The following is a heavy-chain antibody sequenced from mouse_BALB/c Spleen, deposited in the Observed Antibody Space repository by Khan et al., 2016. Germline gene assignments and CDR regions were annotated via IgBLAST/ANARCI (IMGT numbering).Heavy chain of an antibody. Sequence: VQLQQSGPELVKPGASVKMSCKASGYTFTSYVIYWVKQKPGQGLEWIGYINPYNDDTKYNEKFKGKATMTSDKYSSTAYMELSSLTSEDSAVYYCASLRSYYFDYWGQGTTLTVSS. CDR3: ASLRSYYFDY. J-gene: IGHJ2*01. V-gene: IGHV1S136*01. CDR2: INPYNDDT. CDR1: GYTFTSYV.